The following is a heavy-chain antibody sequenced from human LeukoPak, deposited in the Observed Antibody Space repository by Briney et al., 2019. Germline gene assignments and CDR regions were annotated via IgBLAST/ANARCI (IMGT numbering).Heavy chain of an antibody. J-gene: IGHJ5*02. Sequence: PGGSLRLSRAASGFTFSSYEMNWVRQAPGKGLEWVSYISSSGSTIYYADSVKGRFTISRDNAKNSLYLQMNSLRAEDTAVYYCAPWGRYCSSTSCLGWFDPWGQGTLVTVSS. CDR1: GFTFSSYE. V-gene: IGHV3-48*03. CDR2: ISSSGSTI. D-gene: IGHD2-2*01. CDR3: APWGRYCSSTSCLGWFDP.